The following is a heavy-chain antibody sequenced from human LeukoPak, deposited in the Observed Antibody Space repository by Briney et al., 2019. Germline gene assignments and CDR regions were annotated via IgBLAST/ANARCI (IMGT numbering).Heavy chain of an antibody. D-gene: IGHD2-15*01. CDR1: GFTFSGYW. Sequence: GGSLRLSCAASGFTFSGYWMDSGRQTPGKGVEWGANIKPDGSEIYYVHSVKGRFTISRDTAKNSLYLQMNSLRAEDTAVYYCTRSLDYWGQGTLVPVCS. V-gene: IGHV3-7*02. J-gene: IGHJ4*02. CDR2: IKPDGSEI. CDR3: TRSLDY.